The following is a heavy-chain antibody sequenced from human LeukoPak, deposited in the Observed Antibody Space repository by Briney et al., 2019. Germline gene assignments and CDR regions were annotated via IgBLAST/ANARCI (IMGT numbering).Heavy chain of an antibody. CDR3: ARNRYSSGWFWFFDY. CDR2: IIPIFGTA. J-gene: IGHJ4*02. Sequence: SVKVSCKASGGTFISYAISWVRQAPGQGLEWMGGIIPIFGTANYAQKFQGRVTITADESTSTAYMELSSLRSEDTAVYYCARNRYSSGWFWFFDYWGQGTLVTVSS. V-gene: IGHV1-69*13. CDR1: GGTFISYA. D-gene: IGHD6-19*01.